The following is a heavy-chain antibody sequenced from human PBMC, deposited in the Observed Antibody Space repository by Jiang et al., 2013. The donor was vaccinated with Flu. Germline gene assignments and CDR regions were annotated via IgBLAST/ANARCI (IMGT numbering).Heavy chain of an antibody. CDR1: GFTVSRNY. Sequence: QLLESAGGLIQPGGSLRLSCAASGFTVSRNYMSWVRQAPGKGLEWVSIIYSGGDTYYADSVKGRFTISRDNSKNTLYLQMNSLRAEDTAVYYCTRLYYYASSGYSDLKFAWFFDLWGRGTLVTVSS. V-gene: IGHV3-53*01. CDR3: TRLYYYASSGYSDLKFAWFFDL. D-gene: IGHD3-22*01. J-gene: IGHJ2*01. CDR2: IYSGGDT.